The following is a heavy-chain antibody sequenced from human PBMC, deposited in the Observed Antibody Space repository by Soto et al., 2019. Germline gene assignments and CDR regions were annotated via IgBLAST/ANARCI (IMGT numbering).Heavy chain of an antibody. D-gene: IGHD3-16*01. CDR1: GFTFSSYA. CDR2: ISYDGSNK. Sequence: SLRLSCAASGFTFSSYAMHWVRQAPGKGLEWVAVISYDGSNKYYADSVKGRFAISRDNSKNTLYLQMNSLRAEDTAVYYCARDLSPMITFGGVRGAFDIWGQGTMVTVSS. J-gene: IGHJ3*02. CDR3: ARDLSPMITFGGVRGAFDI. V-gene: IGHV3-30*09.